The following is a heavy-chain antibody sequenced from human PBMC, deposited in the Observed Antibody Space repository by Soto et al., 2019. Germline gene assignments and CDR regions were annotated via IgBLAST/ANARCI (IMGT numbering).Heavy chain of an antibody. V-gene: IGHV4-34*01. Sequence: LTLTCVVYAGTLSPYPCYGIRQPPGEGLEWIGEINHSGSTDYNPSLKSRVTMSVDTSKNQFSLKLTSVTAADTAVYYCASRPPYYYYGMRVSSHWPTVTVS. J-gene: IGHJ6*02. CDR2: INHSGST. CDR3: ASRPPYYYYGMRV. CDR1: AGTLSPYP.